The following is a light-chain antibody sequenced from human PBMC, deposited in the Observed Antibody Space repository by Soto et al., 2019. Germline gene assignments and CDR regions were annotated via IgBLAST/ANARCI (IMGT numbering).Light chain of an antibody. J-gene: IGKJ1*01. CDR1: QSIGDW. V-gene: IGKV1-5*03. Sequence: DIHMTQSPSTLSASVGDRVTITCRASQSIGDWLAWYQQKPGRAPNLLIYKASSLERGVPSRFSGSGSGTEFTLTISSLQSDDFATYYSQQYNTYWTFGQGTKVEIK. CDR3: QQYNTYWT. CDR2: KAS.